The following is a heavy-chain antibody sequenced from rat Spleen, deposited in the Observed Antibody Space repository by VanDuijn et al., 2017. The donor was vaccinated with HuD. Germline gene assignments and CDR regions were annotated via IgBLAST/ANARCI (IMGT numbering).Heavy chain of an antibody. CDR3: TRDRGSYDLYVMDA. Sequence: EVQLVESGGGLVQPGRSLKLSCVASGFTFNNYWMTWIRQAPGKGLEWVASITNTGGSTYYPYSVKGRFTISRDNAKSTLYLQMNSLRSEDTATYYCTRDRGSYDLYVMDAWGQGASVTVSS. CDR2: ITNTGGST. J-gene: IGHJ4*01. D-gene: IGHD1-2*01. CDR1: GFTFNNYW. V-gene: IGHV5-31*01.